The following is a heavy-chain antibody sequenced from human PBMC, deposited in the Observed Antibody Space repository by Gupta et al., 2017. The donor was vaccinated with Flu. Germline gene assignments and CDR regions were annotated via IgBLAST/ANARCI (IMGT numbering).Heavy chain of an antibody. D-gene: IGHD6-13*01. J-gene: IGHJ3*01. CDR1: GITFDEYA. CDR2: ISWNSDTI. V-gene: IGHV3-9*01. Sequence: EVQLVESGGGLVQPGRSLRLSCAASGITFDEYAMHWVRQAPGKGLEWVSGISWNSDTIGYADSVKGRFTLSRDTAKNSFYLQMNSLRPEDTALYYCVKDRGYTWDAIDFWGQGTMVTVSS. CDR3: VKDRGYTWDAIDF.